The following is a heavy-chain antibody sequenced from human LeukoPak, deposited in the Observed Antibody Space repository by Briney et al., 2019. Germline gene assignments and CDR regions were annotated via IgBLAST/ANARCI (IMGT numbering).Heavy chain of an antibody. Sequence: SETLSLTCTVSGGSISSYYWSWIRQPPGKGLEWIGYIYYSGSTNYNPSLKSRVTISVDTSKNQFSLKLSSVTAADTAVYYCARVEVGGKPDTWGQGTMVTVSS. J-gene: IGHJ3*02. CDR3: ARVEVGGKPDT. D-gene: IGHD3-10*01. CDR2: IYYSGST. V-gene: IGHV4-59*01. CDR1: GGSISSYY.